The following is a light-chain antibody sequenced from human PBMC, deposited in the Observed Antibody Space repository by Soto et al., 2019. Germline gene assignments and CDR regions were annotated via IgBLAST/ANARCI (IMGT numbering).Light chain of an antibody. J-gene: IGKJ1*01. CDR1: QTILTY. CDR2: AES. V-gene: IGKV1-39*02. CDR3: QKYNNWPWT. Sequence: DIQMTQSPSSLSASVGDTVTITCRASQTILTYLNWYQQKTGKAPKILIYAESSLQSGVPSRFSGGGSATDLTLTISRLQPEDFALYYCQKYNNWPWTCGQGTKVDIK.